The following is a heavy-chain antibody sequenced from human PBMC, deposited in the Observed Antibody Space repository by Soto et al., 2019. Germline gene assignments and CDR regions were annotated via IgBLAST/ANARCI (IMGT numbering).Heavy chain of an antibody. CDR1: GGSISSSNW. V-gene: IGHV4-4*02. Sequence: QVQLQESGPGLVKHSGTLSLTCSVSGGSISSSNWWSWVRQPPGKGLEWIGEIYHSGSTNYNPSLQSRVTISVDKSKNHFSLKLSSVAAADTAVYYCARVAVAGTRGDYWGQGTLVTVSS. D-gene: IGHD6-19*01. J-gene: IGHJ4*02. CDR3: ARVAVAGTRGDY. CDR2: IYHSGST.